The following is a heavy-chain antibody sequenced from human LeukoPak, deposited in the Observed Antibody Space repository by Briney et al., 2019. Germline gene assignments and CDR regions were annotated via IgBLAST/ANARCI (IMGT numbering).Heavy chain of an antibody. J-gene: IGHJ4*02. D-gene: IGHD1-26*01. CDR2: IKQDGSEK. CDR3: ARVQWELRGVGSYFES. V-gene: IGHV3-7*01. Sequence: PGGSLRLSCVVSGFTFSSYWMSWVRQAPGKGLEWVANIKQDGSEKYYVDSVKGRFTMSRDNAKNSLYLQMNSLRAEDTAVYYCARVQWELRGVGSYFESWGQGALVTVSS. CDR1: GFTFSSYW.